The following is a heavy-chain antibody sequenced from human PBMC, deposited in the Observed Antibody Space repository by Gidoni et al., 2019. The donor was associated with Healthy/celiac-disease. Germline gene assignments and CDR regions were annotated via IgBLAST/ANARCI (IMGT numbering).Heavy chain of an antibody. CDR3: ARDVWEVGFDY. CDR2: IYYSGIT. Sequence: QVQLQESGPGLRKPSETLSLTCTVSGGSVRSGGHYWSWIRQPPGKGLEWIGYIYYSGITNYNPSLKSRVTISVDTSKNQFSLKLSSVTAADTAVYYCARDVWEVGFDYWGQGTLVTVSS. J-gene: IGHJ4*02. CDR1: GGSVRSGGHY. V-gene: IGHV4-61*08. D-gene: IGHD1-26*01.